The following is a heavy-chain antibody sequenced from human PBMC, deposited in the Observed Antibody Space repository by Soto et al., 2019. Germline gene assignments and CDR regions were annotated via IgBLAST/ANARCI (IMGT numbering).Heavy chain of an antibody. J-gene: IGHJ3*02. CDR3: AKDWFYGSGITPTDAFDI. V-gene: IGHV3-30*18. CDR2: ISYDGSNK. D-gene: IGHD3-10*01. Sequence: GGSLRLSCAASGFTFSSYGMHWVRQAPGKGLEWVAVISYDGSNKYYADSVKGRFTISRDNSKNTLYLQMNSLRAEDTAVYYCAKDWFYGSGITPTDAFDIWGQGTMVTVSS. CDR1: GFTFSSYG.